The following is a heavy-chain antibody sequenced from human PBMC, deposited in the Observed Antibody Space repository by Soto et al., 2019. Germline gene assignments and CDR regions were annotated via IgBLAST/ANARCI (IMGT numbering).Heavy chain of an antibody. V-gene: IGHV1-69*13. CDR1: GGTFSSYA. Sequence: GASVKVSCKASGGTFSSYAISWVRQAPGQGLEWMGGIIPIFGTANYAQKFQGRVTITADESTSTAYMELSSLRSEDTAVYYCARDETGRYDFWSGSAFDIWGQGIMVTVSS. D-gene: IGHD3-3*01. CDR3: ARDETGRYDFWSGSAFDI. CDR2: IIPIFGTA. J-gene: IGHJ3*02.